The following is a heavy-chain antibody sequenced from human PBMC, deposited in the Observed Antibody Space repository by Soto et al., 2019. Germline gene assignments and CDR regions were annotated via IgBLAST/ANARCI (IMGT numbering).Heavy chain of an antibody. D-gene: IGHD4-17*01. CDR1: GFTFSDYY. CDR2: ISSSSSYT. Sequence: QVQLVESGGGLVKPGGSLRLSCAASGFTFSDYYMSWIRQAPGKGLEWVSYISSSSSYTNYADSMKGRFTISRDNAKNSLYLQMNSLRAEDTAVYYCAREYGDYGGDYYYYGMDVWGQGTTVTVSS. CDR3: AREYGDYGGDYYYYGMDV. J-gene: IGHJ6*02. V-gene: IGHV3-11*06.